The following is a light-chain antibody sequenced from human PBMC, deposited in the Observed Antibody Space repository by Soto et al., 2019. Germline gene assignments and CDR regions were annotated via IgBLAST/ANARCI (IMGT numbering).Light chain of an antibody. Sequence: EIVLTQSPGTLSLSPGERATLSCRASQSVSSSYLAWYQQKPGQAPRLLIYGASSRATGIPDRFSGSGSGTDFPLNIRRLEAEDFAVYYCQQYGSSPVYTFGQGAKLEIK. CDR1: QSVSSSY. V-gene: IGKV3-20*01. CDR3: QQYGSSPVYT. CDR2: GAS. J-gene: IGKJ2*01.